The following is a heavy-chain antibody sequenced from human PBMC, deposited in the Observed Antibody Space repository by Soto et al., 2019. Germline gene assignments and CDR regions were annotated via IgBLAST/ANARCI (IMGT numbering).Heavy chain of an antibody. J-gene: IGHJ3*02. Sequence: GGSLRLSCAASGFTFSSYGMHWVRQAPGKGLEWVAVISYDGSNKYYADSVKGRFTISRDNSKNTLYLQINSLRAEDTAVYYCAKRNGYYDSSVYEAFDIWGKGTMVTV. CDR2: ISYDGSNK. CDR3: AKRNGYYDSSVYEAFDI. V-gene: IGHV3-30*18. CDR1: GFTFSSYG. D-gene: IGHD3-22*01.